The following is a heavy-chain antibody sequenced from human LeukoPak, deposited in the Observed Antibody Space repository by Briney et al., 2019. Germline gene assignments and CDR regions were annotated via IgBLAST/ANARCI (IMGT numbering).Heavy chain of an antibody. CDR1: GFTFSSYG. CDR2: ISSSSSYI. CDR3: ARGFFGKAFFDY. J-gene: IGHJ4*02. Sequence: GGSLRLSCAASGFTFSSYGMHWVRQAPGKGLEWVSSISSSSSYIYYADSVKGRFTISRDNAKNSLYLQMNSLRAEDTAVYYCARGFFGKAFFDYWGQGTLVTVSS. D-gene: IGHD3-3*01. V-gene: IGHV3-21*01.